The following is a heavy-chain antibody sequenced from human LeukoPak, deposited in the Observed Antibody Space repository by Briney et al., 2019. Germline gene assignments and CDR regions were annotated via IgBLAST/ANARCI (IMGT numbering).Heavy chain of an antibody. V-gene: IGHV3-23*01. J-gene: IGHJ5*02. D-gene: IGHD2-2*01. CDR3: AKLPREYCSSTSCPNWFDT. CDR1: GFTFSTYA. CDR2: IIDSGGAT. Sequence: GGSLRLSCAASGFTFSTYAMSWVRQAPRRGLEWVSSIIDSGGATYYADSVKGRFTISRDNSKNTLYLQMNSLRAEDTAVYYCAKLPREYCSSTSCPNWFDTWGQGTLVTVSS.